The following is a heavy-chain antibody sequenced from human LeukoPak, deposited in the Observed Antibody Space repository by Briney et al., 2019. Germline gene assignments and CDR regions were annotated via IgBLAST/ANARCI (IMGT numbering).Heavy chain of an antibody. V-gene: IGHV4-59*08. D-gene: IGHD6-19*01. Sequence: TTSETLSLTCTVSGGSMSPYHWSWIRQPPGKGLEWTGYIYYSGSTNYNPPLKSRVTISVDTSKNQFSLKLSSVTAADTAMYYCARAVSGRFDYWGQGTLVTVSS. CDR3: ARAVSGRFDY. J-gene: IGHJ4*02. CDR2: IYYSGST. CDR1: GGSMSPYH.